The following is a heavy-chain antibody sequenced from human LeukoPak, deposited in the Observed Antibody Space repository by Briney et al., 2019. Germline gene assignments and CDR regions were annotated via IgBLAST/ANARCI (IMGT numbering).Heavy chain of an antibody. CDR3: ANLYYGSGSYSSHY. Sequence: GGSLRLSCAASGFTLSGNWMHWVRQAPGKGLVWVSRINSDGSSTSYADSVKGRFTISRDNAKNTLYLQMNSLRADDTAVYYCANLYYGSGSYSSHYWGQGTLVTVSS. CDR2: INSDGSST. V-gene: IGHV3-74*01. CDR1: GFTLSGNW. D-gene: IGHD3-10*01. J-gene: IGHJ4*02.